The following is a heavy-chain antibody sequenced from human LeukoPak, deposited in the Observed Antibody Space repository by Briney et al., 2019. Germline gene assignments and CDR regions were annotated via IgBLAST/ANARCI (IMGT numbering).Heavy chain of an antibody. D-gene: IGHD3-22*01. Sequence: GGSLRLSCAASGYTFSDFSVNWVRQAPGKGLEWVSSISVSSNYRYYADSVRGRFSISRDDARNSLYLQMNSLRAEDTAVYYCVRLRRNSDRSGFYYYYDYWGQGTLVTVSS. V-gene: IGHV3-21*01. CDR1: GYTFSDFS. CDR2: ISVSSNYR. J-gene: IGHJ4*02. CDR3: VRLRRNSDRSGFYYYYDY.